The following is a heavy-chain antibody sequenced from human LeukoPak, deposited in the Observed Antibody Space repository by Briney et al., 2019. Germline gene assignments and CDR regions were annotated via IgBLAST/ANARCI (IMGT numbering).Heavy chain of an antibody. CDR2: INPNSGGT. D-gene: IGHD6-13*01. J-gene: IGHJ4*02. CDR1: GYTFTGYY. Sequence: ASVKVSCKASGYTFTGYYMHWARQAPGQGLEWMGWINPNSGGTNYAQKFQGRVTMTRDTSISTAYMELSRLRSDDTAVYYCAFGYSSSWYFDYWGQGTLVTVSS. CDR3: AFGYSSSWYFDY. V-gene: IGHV1-2*02.